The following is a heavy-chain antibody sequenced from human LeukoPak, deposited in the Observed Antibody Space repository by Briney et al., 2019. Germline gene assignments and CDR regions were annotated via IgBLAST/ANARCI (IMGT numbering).Heavy chain of an antibody. Sequence: GASVKVSCKASGGTFSSYAISWVRQAPGQGLEWMGGIIPIFGTANYAQKFQGRVTITADESTSTAYMELSSLRSEDTAAYYCARVPASVASYYYYGMDVWGQGTTVTVSS. J-gene: IGHJ6*02. CDR3: ARVPASVASYYYYGMDV. D-gene: IGHD5-12*01. CDR1: GGTFSSYA. V-gene: IGHV1-69*13. CDR2: IIPIFGTA.